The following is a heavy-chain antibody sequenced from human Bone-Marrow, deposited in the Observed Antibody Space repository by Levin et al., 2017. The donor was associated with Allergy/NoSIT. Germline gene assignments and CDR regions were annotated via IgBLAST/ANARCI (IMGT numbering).Heavy chain of an antibody. Sequence: GGSLRLSCAASGFTFSSYGMHWVRQAPGKGLEWVAVISYDGSNKYYADSVKGRFTISRDNSKNTLYLQMNSLRAEDTAVYYCAKDPSNTYYDFWTGNWFDPWGQGTLVTVSS. CDR3: AKDPSNTYYDFWTGNWFDP. V-gene: IGHV3-30*18. J-gene: IGHJ5*02. D-gene: IGHD3-3*01. CDR1: GFTFSSYG. CDR2: ISYDGSNK.